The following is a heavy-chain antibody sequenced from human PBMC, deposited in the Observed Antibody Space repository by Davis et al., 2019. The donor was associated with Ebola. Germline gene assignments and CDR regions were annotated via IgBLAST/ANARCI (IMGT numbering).Heavy chain of an antibody. Sequence: GESLKISCAASGFTFSSYAMSWVRQAPGKGLEWVSVIYSGGSTYYADSVKGRFTICRDNSKNTLYLQMNSLRAEDTAVYYCARVPGFLEWLISEWGGMDVWGQGTTVTVSS. CDR3: ARVPGFLEWLISEWGGMDV. D-gene: IGHD3-3*01. CDR2: IYSGGST. J-gene: IGHJ6*02. CDR1: GFTFSSYA. V-gene: IGHV3-66*02.